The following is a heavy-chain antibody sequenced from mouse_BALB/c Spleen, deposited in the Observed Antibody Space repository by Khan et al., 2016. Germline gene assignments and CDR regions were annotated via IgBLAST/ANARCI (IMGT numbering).Heavy chain of an antibody. D-gene: IGHD6-1*01. Sequence: EVQLKESGAELVKPGASVKLSCTASGFNIKDTYMHWVKQRPEQGLEWIGRIDPANGNTKYDPKFQGKATITADTSSNTAYLQPSSLTSEDTAVSYCARGELARVYYVACWGRGTTLTVSS. J-gene: IGHJ2*01. CDR1: GFNIKDTY. CDR3: ARGELARVYYVAC. CDR2: IDPANGNT. V-gene: IGHV14-3*02.